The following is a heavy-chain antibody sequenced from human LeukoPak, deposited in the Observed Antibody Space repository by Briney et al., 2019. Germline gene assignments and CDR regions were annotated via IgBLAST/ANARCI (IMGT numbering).Heavy chain of an antibody. V-gene: IGHV4-4*07. D-gene: IGHD3-3*01. CDR2: IYTSGST. J-gene: IGHJ5*02. CDR3: ARDRSPMYYDFLANWFDP. CDR1: GGSISSYY. Sequence: SETLSLTCTVSGGSISSYYWSWIRQPAGKGLEWIGRIYTSGSTNYNPSLKSRVTMSVDTSKNQFSLKLSSVTAADTAVYYCARDRSPMYYDFLANWFDPWGQGTLVTVSS.